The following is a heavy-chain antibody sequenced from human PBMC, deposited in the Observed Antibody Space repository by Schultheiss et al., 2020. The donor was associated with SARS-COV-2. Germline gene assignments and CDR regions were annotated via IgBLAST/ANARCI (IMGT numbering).Heavy chain of an antibody. Sequence: GESLKISCAASGFTFSNSDMNWVRQAPGKGLEWVAVIWYDGSNKYYADSVKGRFTISRDNSKNTLFLQMNSLSLEDTAVYYCAKAKEDIVVVPAAMRASSDYWGQGTLVTVSS. V-gene: IGHV3-30*02. D-gene: IGHD2-2*01. J-gene: IGHJ4*02. CDR1: GFTFSNSD. CDR2: IWYDGSNK. CDR3: AKAKEDIVVVPAAMRASSDY.